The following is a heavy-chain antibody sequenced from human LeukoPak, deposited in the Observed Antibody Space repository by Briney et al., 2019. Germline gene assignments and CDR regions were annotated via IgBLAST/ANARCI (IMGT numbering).Heavy chain of an antibody. J-gene: IGHJ6*03. D-gene: IGHD5-24*01. CDR1: GYTFTSYG. V-gene: IGHV1-18*01. CDR3: ARNYRPNYYYYMDV. CDR2: ISAHNGNT. Sequence: GASVKVSCKASGYTFTSYGISWVRQAPGQGLEWMGWISAHNGNTNYAQKLQGRVTMTTDTSTSTAYMELRSLRSDDTAVYYCARNYRPNYYYYMDVWGKGTTVTVSS.